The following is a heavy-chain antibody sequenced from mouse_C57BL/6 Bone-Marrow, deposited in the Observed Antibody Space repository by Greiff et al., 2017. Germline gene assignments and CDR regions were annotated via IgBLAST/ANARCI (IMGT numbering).Heavy chain of an antibody. CDR2: ISYDGSN. CDR1: GYSITSGYY. D-gene: IGHD2-3*01. Sequence: EVQLQQSGPGLVKPSQSLSLTCSVTGYSITSGYYWNWIRQFPGNKLEWMGYISYDGSNNYNPSLKNRIPITRDTSKNQFFLKLNSVTTEDTATYYCARGWLLRYFDYWGQGTTLTVSS. J-gene: IGHJ2*01. CDR3: ARGWLLRYFDY. V-gene: IGHV3-6*01.